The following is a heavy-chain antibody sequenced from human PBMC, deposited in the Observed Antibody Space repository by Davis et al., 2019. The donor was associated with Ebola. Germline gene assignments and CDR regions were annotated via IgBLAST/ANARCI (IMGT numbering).Heavy chain of an antibody. CDR3: AKDLLGVRGVISN. J-gene: IGHJ4*02. Sequence: GESLKISCAASGFTFSTYGMHWVRQAPGKGLEWVAFIQYNGNNKYYADSVKGRFTISRDNSKNTLNLQMNSLRIEDTAVYYCAKDLLGVRGVISNWGQGTLVTVSS. D-gene: IGHD3-10*01. CDR1: GFTFSTYG. V-gene: IGHV3-30*02. CDR2: IQYNGNNK.